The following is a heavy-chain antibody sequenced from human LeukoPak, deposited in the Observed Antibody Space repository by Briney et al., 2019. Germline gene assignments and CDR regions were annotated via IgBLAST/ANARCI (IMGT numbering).Heavy chain of an antibody. CDR2: IIPIFGTA. D-gene: IGHD4-17*01. V-gene: IGHV1-69*05. CDR1: GGTFSSYA. CDR3: ARDILALEGDYLFDY. Sequence: SVKVSCKASGGTFSSYAISWVRQAPGQGLEWMGRIIPIFGTANYAQKFQGRVTITTDESTSTAHMELSSLRSEDTAVYYCARDILALEGDYLFDYWGQGTLVTVSS. J-gene: IGHJ4*02.